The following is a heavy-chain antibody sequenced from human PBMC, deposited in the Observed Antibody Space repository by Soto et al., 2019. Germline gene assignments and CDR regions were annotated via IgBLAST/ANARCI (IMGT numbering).Heavy chain of an antibody. V-gene: IGHV1-69*13. CDR3: AEVPAAISRWFDP. CDR1: GGTFSSYA. Sequence: GASVKVSCKASGGTFSSYAISWVRQAPGQGLEWMGGIIPIFGTANYAQKSQGRVTITADESTSTAYMELSSLRSEDTAVYYCAEVPAAISRWFDPWGQGTLVTVSS. CDR2: IIPIFGTA. D-gene: IGHD2-2*02. J-gene: IGHJ5*02.